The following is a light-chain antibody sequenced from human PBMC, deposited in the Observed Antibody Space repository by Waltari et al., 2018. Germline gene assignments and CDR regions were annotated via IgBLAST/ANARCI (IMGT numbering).Light chain of an antibody. V-gene: IGKV1-5*01. CDR1: EAINKW. CDR2: DAS. CDR3: QQYNRFSP. Sequence: DTQRSQFPSTLAASVGDRVTITCRAREAINKWLAWYQQKPGKAPKVLIYDASTLQSGVPSRFSGSGSGTEFTLTIDSLQPDDFATYYCQQYNRFSPFGQGTNVEVK. J-gene: IGKJ1*01.